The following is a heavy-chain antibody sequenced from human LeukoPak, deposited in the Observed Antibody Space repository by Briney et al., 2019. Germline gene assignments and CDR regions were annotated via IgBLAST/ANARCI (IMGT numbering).Heavy chain of an antibody. D-gene: IGHD6-25*01. Sequence: GRSLRLSCAGSGFTFSSYGMHWVRQAPGKGLEWVAVISYDGSNQFYADSVKGRCTISRDNSKNTLFLQMNSLRAEDTAVYYCATRIAADLWAFDIWGQGTMVTVSS. CDR3: ATRIAADLWAFDI. V-gene: IGHV3-30*03. J-gene: IGHJ3*02. CDR2: ISYDGSNQ. CDR1: GFTFSSYG.